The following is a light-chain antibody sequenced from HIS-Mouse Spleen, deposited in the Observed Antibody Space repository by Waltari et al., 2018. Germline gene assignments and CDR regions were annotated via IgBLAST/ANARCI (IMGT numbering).Light chain of an antibody. CDR2: RNN. V-gene: IGLV1-47*01. J-gene: IGLJ3*02. Sequence: QSVLTQPPSASGTPGQRVTISCSGSSSTIGSNYVYWYQQLPGTAPKLLIYRNNQRPSGVPDRFSDSKSGTSASLAISGLRSEDEADYYCAAWDDSLSGPVFGGGTKLTVL. CDR3: AAWDDSLSGPV. CDR1: SSTIGSNY.